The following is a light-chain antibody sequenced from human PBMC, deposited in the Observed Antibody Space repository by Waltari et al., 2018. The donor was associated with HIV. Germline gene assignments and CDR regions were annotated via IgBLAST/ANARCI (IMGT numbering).Light chain of an antibody. CDR1: QSVSSY. V-gene: IGKV3-11*01. Sequence: EIVLTQSPGTLSWSPGERATLSCRASQSVSSYLAWYQQKPGQAPRLLIYDASNRVTGIPARFSGSGSGTDFTLTISSLEPEDFAVYYCQQRSNWPPITFGQGTRLEIK. CDR3: QQRSNWPPIT. CDR2: DAS. J-gene: IGKJ5*01.